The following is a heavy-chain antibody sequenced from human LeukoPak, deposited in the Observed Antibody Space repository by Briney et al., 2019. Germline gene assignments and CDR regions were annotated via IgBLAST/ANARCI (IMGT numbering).Heavy chain of an antibody. V-gene: IGHV4-4*02. Sequence: GSLRLSCAASGFTFSSYGMHWVRQAPGKGLEWIGEIYHSGSTNYNPSLKSRVTISVDKSKNQFSLKLSSVTAADTAVYYCAKKKGSRGGFDYWGQGTLVTVSS. CDR1: GFTFSSYG. CDR3: AKKKGSRGGFDY. J-gene: IGHJ4*02. CDR2: IYHSGST. D-gene: IGHD6-13*01.